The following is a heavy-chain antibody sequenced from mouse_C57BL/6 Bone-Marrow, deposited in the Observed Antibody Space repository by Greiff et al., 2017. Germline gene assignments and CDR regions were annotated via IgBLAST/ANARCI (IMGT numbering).Heavy chain of an antibody. D-gene: IGHD1-1*01. CDR2: IDPSDSYT. CDR3: AREITTVGFAY. CDR1: GYTFTSYW. Sequence: QVQLQQPGAELVMPGASVKLSCKASGYTFTSYWMHWVKQRPGQGLEWIGEIDPSDSYTNYNQKFNGKSTLTVDKSSSTAYMQLSSLTSEDSAVYYCAREITTVGFAYWGQGTLVTVSA. J-gene: IGHJ3*01. V-gene: IGHV1-69*01.